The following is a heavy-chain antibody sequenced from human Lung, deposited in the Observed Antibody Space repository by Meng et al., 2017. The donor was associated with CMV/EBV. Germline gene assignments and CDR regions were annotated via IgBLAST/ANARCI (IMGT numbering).Heavy chain of an antibody. V-gene: IGHV2-5*01. D-gene: IGHD3-16*02. CDR2: IYWNDDK. Sequence: GXXLVXPTQTLTLTCTFSGFSLSTNGVGVGWIRQPPGKALEWLALIYWNDDKRYSPSLRTRLTITKDTSKNQVVLRMANLDPVDTATYFCAHRPLYPNVFDFWXQGTXVPVSS. CDR1: GFSLSTNGVG. J-gene: IGHJ3*01. CDR3: AHRPLYPNVFDF.